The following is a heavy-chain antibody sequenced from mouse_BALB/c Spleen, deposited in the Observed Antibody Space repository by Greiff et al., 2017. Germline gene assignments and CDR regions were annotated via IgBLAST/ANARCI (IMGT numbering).Heavy chain of an antibody. D-gene: IGHD2-3*01. Sequence: VQLQQSGAELVRPGTSVKISCKASGYAFTNYWLGWVKQRPGHGLEWIGDIYPGSGNTYYNEKFKGKATLTADKSSSTAYMQLSSLTSEDSAVYFCASGPDGYFYAMDYWGQGTSVTVSS. V-gene: IGHV1-63*01. CDR1: GYAFTNYW. CDR3: ASGPDGYFYAMDY. J-gene: IGHJ4*01. CDR2: IYPGSGNT.